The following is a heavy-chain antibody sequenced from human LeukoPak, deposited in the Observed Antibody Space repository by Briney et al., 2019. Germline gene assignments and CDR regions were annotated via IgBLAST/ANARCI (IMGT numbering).Heavy chain of an antibody. J-gene: IGHJ5*02. Sequence: SETLSLTCTVSGYSINNGYQWAWIRQSPGRGLEWIGSIYHDGGAHYNPSLSSRVVISVDTSNNQFSLRLSSVTVADTAVYYCARDPRWLTPDCTSLSCYENYFDPWGRGTLVTVSP. CDR2: IYHDGGA. CDR3: ARDPRWLTPDCTSLSCYENYFDP. CDR1: GYSINNGYQ. V-gene: IGHV4-38-2*02. D-gene: IGHD2-2*01.